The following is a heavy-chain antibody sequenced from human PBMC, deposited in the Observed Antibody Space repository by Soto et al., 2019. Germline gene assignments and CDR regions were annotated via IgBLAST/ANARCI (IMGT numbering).Heavy chain of an antibody. J-gene: IGHJ4*02. CDR1: GGSISSGDYY. CDR3: ASRHSSPDFDY. V-gene: IGHV4-30-4*01. D-gene: IGHD6-13*01. Sequence: QVQLQESGPGLVKPSQTLSLTCTVSGGSISSGDYYWSWIRQPPGKGLEWIGSIYYSGSTYYNPSLKRRVTISVDTSKNQFSRKLNSVTAADTAVYYCASRHSSPDFDYWGQGTLVTVSS. CDR2: IYYSGST.